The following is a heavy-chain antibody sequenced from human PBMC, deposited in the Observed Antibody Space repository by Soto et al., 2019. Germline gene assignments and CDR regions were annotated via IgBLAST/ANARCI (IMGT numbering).Heavy chain of an antibody. J-gene: IGHJ2*01. Sequence: GGSLRLSCAASGFTFSSYGMHWVRQAPGKGLEWVAVISYDGSNKYYADSVKGRFTISRDNSKNTLYLQINSLRAEDTAVYYCAKDLRYYDSSGSLGYFDLWGRGTLVTVSS. CDR3: AKDLRYYDSSGSLGYFDL. D-gene: IGHD3-22*01. CDR1: GFTFSSYG. CDR2: ISYDGSNK. V-gene: IGHV3-30*18.